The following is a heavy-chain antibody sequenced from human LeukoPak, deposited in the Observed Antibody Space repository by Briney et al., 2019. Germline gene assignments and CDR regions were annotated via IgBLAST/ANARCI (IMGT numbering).Heavy chain of an antibody. V-gene: IGHV4-30-4*08. CDR2: IYYSGST. J-gene: IGHJ3*02. CDR1: GGSISSGDYY. D-gene: IGHD2-21*01. CDR3: AGATYHCGGDCYHDAFDI. Sequence: SETLSLTCTVSGGSISSGDYYWSWIRQPPGKGLEWIGYIYYSGSTYYNPSLKSRVTISVDTSKNQFSLKLSSVTAADTAVYYCAGATYHCGGDCYHDAFDIWGQGTMVTVSS.